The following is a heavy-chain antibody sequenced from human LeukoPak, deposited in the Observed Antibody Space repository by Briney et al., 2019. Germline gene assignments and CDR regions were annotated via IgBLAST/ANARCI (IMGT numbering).Heavy chain of an antibody. CDR2: IYYSGST. V-gene: IGHV4-39*07. D-gene: IGHD3-10*01. CDR3: ARGKNYYGSGSRDFDY. Sequence: SETLSLTCTVSGGSISSSSYYWGWIRQPPGKGLEWIGSIYYSGSTNYNPSPSLKSRVTISVDTSKNQFSLKLRSVTAADTAVYYCARGKNYYGSGSRDFDYWGQGTLVTVSS. J-gene: IGHJ4*02. CDR1: GGSISSSSYY.